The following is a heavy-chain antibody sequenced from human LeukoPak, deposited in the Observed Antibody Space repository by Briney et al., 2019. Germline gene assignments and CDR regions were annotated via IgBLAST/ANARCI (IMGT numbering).Heavy chain of an antibody. Sequence: SETLSLTCTVSGGSISSYYWSWIRQPPGKGLEWIGYIYYSGSTNYNPSLKSRVTISVDTSKNQFSLKLSSVTAADTAVYYCARVQYDSSGYYSWFDPWGQGTLVTVSS. D-gene: IGHD3-22*01. CDR2: IYYSGST. CDR3: ARVQYDSSGYYSWFDP. J-gene: IGHJ5*02. V-gene: IGHV4-59*08. CDR1: GGSISSYY.